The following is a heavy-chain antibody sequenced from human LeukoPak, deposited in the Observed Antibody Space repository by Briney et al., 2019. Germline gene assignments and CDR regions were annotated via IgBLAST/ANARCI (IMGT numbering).Heavy chain of an antibody. CDR3: ARVYCSGGSCYSSYYYYYMDV. V-gene: IGHV3-30*03. J-gene: IGHJ6*03. Sequence: GGTLRLSCAASGFTFSSHGMSWVRQAPGKGLEWVAVISYDGSNKYYADSVKGRFTISRDNSKNTLYLQMNSLRAEDTAVYYCARVYCSGGSCYSSYYYYYMDVWGKGTTVTVSS. D-gene: IGHD2-15*01. CDR2: ISYDGSNK. CDR1: GFTFSSHG.